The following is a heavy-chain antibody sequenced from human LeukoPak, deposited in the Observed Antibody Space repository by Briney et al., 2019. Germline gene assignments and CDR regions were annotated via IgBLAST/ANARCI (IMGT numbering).Heavy chain of an antibody. J-gene: IGHJ4*02. CDR3: AKVEVVVAADQGVFDY. CDR1: GFTFSSFW. Sequence: PGGSLRLSCSASGFTFSSFWMSWVRQAPGKGLEWVANINQDGSETYYVDSVKGRFTISRDNAENSLYLQMNSLRAEDTAVYYCAKVEVVVAADQGVFDYWGQGTLVTVSS. CDR2: INQDGSET. V-gene: IGHV3-7*05. D-gene: IGHD2-15*01.